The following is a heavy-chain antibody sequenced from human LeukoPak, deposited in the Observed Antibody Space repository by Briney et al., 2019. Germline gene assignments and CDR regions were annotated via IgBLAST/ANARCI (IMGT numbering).Heavy chain of an antibody. Sequence: GGSLRLSCAASGFTFSSYSMNWVRQAPGKGLEWVSYISSSSSTKYYADSMKGRFTISRDNAKNSLYLQMNSLRAEDTAVYYCARDGAARGSGSFGDWGQGTLLTVSS. J-gene: IGHJ4*02. CDR2: ISSSSSTK. CDR1: GFTFSSYS. V-gene: IGHV3-48*01. CDR3: ARDGAARGSGSFGD. D-gene: IGHD3-10*01.